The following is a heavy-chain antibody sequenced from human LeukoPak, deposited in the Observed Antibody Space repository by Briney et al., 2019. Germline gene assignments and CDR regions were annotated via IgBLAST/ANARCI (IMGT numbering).Heavy chain of an antibody. CDR2: IRQDGSEK. J-gene: IGHJ4*02. Sequence: GGSLRLSCAASGFTFSSYWMSWVRQAPGKGREGVANIRQDGSEKYYVDSVKGRFTISRDNAKNSLYLQMNSLRAEDTAVYYCARVQSPWYSSGWYRYFDYGGQGTLVTVSS. CDR3: ARVQSPWYSSGWYRYFDY. V-gene: IGHV3-7*01. CDR1: GFTFSSYW. D-gene: IGHD6-19*01.